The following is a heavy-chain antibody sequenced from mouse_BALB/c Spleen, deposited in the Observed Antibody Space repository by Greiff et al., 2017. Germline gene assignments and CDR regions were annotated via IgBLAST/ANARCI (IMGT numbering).Heavy chain of an antibody. CDR1: GFSLTSYG. V-gene: IGHV2-9*02. D-gene: IGHD1-1*02. J-gene: IGHJ4*01. CDR3: ARDCGSYAMDY. CDR2: IWAGGST. Sequence: VKLVESGPGLVAPSHSLSITCTVSGFSLTSYGVHWVRQPPGKGLEWLGVIWAGGSTNYNSALMSRLSISKDNSKSQVFLKMNSLQTNDTAMYYCARDCGSYAMDYWGQGTSVTVSS.